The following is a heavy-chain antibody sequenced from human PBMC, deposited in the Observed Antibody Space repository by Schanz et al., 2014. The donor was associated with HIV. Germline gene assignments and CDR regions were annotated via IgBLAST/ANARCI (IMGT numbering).Heavy chain of an antibody. CDR1: GFSLNAYG. J-gene: IGHJ6*02. V-gene: IGHV3-30*03. CDR3: ARDVSHDSSGHYSDYYYGMDV. Sequence: QVQLVESGGGVVQPGRSLRVSCVAAGFSLNAYGMHWVRRAPGKGLEWVAAISFDGNDLHYEDSVKGRFTISRDNSKNTVFLQMNSLRAEDTAVYYCARDVSHDSSGHYSDYYYGMDVWGQGTTVTVSS. D-gene: IGHD3-22*01. CDR2: ISFDGNDL.